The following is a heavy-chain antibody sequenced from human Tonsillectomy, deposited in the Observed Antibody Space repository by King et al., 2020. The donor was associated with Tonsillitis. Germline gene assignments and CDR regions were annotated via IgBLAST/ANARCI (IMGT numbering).Heavy chain of an antibody. V-gene: IGHV1-46*01. CDR2: INPSVGST. J-gene: IGHJ4*02. CDR3: ARGSGSGTYYKYFEH. D-gene: IGHD3-10*01. CDR1: GYTFTSYY. Sequence: VQLVESGAEVKKPGASVKVSCKASGYTFTSYYIHWVRQAPGQGLEWMGIINPSVGSTSYAQKFQGRVTMTRDTSTSTVYMELNSLRSEDTAVYYCARGSGSGTYYKYFEHWGQGTLVTVSS.